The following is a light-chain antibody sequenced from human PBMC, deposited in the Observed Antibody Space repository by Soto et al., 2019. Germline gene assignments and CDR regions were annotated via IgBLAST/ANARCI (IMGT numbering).Light chain of an antibody. CDR1: QSISNY. J-gene: IGKJ1*01. CDR3: QQSYSTPWT. Sequence: DIQMTQSPSSLSASVGDRVTITCRASQSISNYLNWYRQKPGKAPKLLVYGASSLQGGVPSRFSASGSGTEFTLTISSLQAEDFGIYYCQQSYSTPWTFGQGTNVEIK. CDR2: GAS. V-gene: IGKV1-39*01.